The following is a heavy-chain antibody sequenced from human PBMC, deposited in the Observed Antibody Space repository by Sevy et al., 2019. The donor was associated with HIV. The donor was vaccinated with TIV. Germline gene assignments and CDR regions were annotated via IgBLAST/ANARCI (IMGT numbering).Heavy chain of an antibody. J-gene: IGHJ4*02. CDR1: GGSISSSSYY. CDR2: IYYSGRT. CDR3: AGRMGADCSGGRSYYFDS. V-gene: IGHV4-39*01. Sequence: SETLSLTCTVSGGSISSSSYYWGWIRQPPGKGLEWIGSIYYSGRTYYNPSLKSRVTISVDTSKKQFSLRLSSVTAADTAVYYCAGRMGADCSGGRSYYFDSWGQGTLVTVSS. D-gene: IGHD2-15*01.